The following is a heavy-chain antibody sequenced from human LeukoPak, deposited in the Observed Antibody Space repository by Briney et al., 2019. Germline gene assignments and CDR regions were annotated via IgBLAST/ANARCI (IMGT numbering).Heavy chain of an antibody. CDR1: GFTFSTYR. V-gene: IGHV3-21*01. D-gene: IGHD6-13*01. J-gene: IGHJ4*02. Sequence: PGGSLRLSCVGPGFTFSTYRMNWVRQAPGKGLEWVSSISSSSSYIYYADSVKGRITISRYNAKNSLYLQMNSLRVEDTAVYYCARDRPHPVYIAAAGTLDYWGQGTLVTVSS. CDR2: ISSSSSYI. CDR3: ARDRPHPVYIAAAGTLDY.